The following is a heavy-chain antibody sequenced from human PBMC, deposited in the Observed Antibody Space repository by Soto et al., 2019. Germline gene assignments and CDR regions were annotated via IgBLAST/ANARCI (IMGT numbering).Heavy chain of an antibody. CDR2: INHRGST. D-gene: IGHD5-12*01. Sequence: QVHLQQWGAGRLKPSETLSLTCAVYGESFIGYSWTWIRQPPGKGLEWIGEINHRGSTNYNPSLKSRVTISIDTSKNQFSLKLTSVTAADTSVYYCARTDIVTTNWFDPWGQGTLVTVSS. V-gene: IGHV4-34*02. CDR1: GESFIGYS. J-gene: IGHJ5*02. CDR3: ARTDIVTTNWFDP.